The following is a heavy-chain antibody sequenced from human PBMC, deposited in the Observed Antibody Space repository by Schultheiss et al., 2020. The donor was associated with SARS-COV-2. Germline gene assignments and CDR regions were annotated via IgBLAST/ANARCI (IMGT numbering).Heavy chain of an antibody. CDR3: AREMATILLAFDI. D-gene: IGHD5-24*01. CDR2: IWYDGSNK. Sequence: GGSLRLSCAASGFTFSSYAMHWVRQAPGKGLEWVAVIWYDGSNKYYADSVKGRFTISRDNAKKSLYLQMNSLRAEDTAVYYCAREMATILLAFDIWGQGTMVTVS. CDR1: GFTFSSYA. V-gene: IGHV3-33*08. J-gene: IGHJ3*02.